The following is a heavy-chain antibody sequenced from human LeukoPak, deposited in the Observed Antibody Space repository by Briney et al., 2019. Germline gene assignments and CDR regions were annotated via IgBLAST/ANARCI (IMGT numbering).Heavy chain of an antibody. V-gene: IGHV4-34*01. Sequence: SETLSLTCAVYGGSFSGYYGSWIRQPPGKGLEWIGEINHSGSTNYNPSLKSRVTISVDTSKNQFSLKLSSVTAADTAVYYCARGPRDIVVVPAAMPWPKRPVGWFDPWGEGSLVTDCS. CDR3: ARGPRDIVVVPAAMPWPKRPVGWFDP. J-gene: IGHJ5*02. CDR1: GGSFSGYY. D-gene: IGHD2-2*01. CDR2: INHSGST.